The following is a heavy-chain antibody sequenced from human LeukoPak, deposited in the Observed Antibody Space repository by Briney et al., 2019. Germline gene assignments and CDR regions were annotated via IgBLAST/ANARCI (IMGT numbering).Heavy chain of an antibody. CDR2: ISSSGSYI. J-gene: IGHJ4*02. CDR3: ASKITPGIAVAVDY. D-gene: IGHD6-19*01. V-gene: IGHV3-21*01. Sequence: GGSLRLSCAASGFTFSSYSMNWVRQAPGKGLEWVSSISSSGSYIYYAASVKGRFTISRDNAKNSLYLQMNRLRDDDMAVYYCASKITPGIAVAVDYWGQGTLVTVSS. CDR1: GFTFSSYS.